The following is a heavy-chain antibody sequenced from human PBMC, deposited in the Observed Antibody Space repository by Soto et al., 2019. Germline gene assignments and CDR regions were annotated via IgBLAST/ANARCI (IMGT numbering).Heavy chain of an antibody. V-gene: IGHV2-5*02. Sequence: QITLKESGPTVVKPTQTLTLTCTFSGFSLSTSGVGVGWIRQPPGKALEWLALIYWDDDKRYSPSLTSRLTIPKDTSKNQVVLTMTNMDPVDTATYYCARRPRWLQSFDYWGQGTLVTVSS. J-gene: IGHJ4*02. CDR1: GFSLSTSGVG. CDR3: ARRPRWLQSFDY. CDR2: IYWDDDK. D-gene: IGHD5-12*01.